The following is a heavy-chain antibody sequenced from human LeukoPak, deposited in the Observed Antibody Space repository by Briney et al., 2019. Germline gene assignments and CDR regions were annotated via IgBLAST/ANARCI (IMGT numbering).Heavy chain of an antibody. D-gene: IGHD1-26*01. CDR2: ISSTGYTI. CDR3: ARGWKYSGGGNFDY. Sequence: GGSLRLSCAASGFSFNNSEMYWVRQAPGKGLEWVSYISSTGYTIYYADSVKGRFTISRDNAKNSLYLQMNSLKTEDTAVYYCARGWKYSGGGNFDYWGQGTLVTVSS. CDR1: GFSFNNSE. V-gene: IGHV3-48*03. J-gene: IGHJ4*02.